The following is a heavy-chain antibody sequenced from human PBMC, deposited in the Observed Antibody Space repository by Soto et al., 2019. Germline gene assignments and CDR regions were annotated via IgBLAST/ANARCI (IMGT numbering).Heavy chain of an antibody. J-gene: IGHJ2*01. CDR2: IYYSGST. V-gene: IGHV4-39*01. CDR1: GGSISSSSYY. Sequence: QLQLQESGPGLVKPSETLSLTCTVSGGSISSSSYYWGWIRQPPGKGLEWIGSIYYSGSTYYNPSLKSRVTISGDTSKNQFSLKLSSVTAADTAVYYCARLSVIVATIGWYFDLWGRGTLVTVSS. D-gene: IGHD5-12*01. CDR3: ARLSVIVATIGWYFDL.